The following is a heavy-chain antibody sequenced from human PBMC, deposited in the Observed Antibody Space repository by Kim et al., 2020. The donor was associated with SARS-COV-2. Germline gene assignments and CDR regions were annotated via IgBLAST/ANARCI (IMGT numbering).Heavy chain of an antibody. CDR2: ISSSSSYI. J-gene: IGHJ4*02. V-gene: IGHV3-21*04. Sequence: GGSLRLSCAASGFTFSSYSMNWVRQAPGKGLEWVSSISSSSSYIYYADSVKGRFTISRDNAKNSLYLQMNSLRAEDTAVYYCAGPGLKYDILTGYYFESFDYWGQGTLVTVSS. CDR3: AGPGLKYDILTGYYFESFDY. CDR1: GFTFSSYS. D-gene: IGHD3-9*01.